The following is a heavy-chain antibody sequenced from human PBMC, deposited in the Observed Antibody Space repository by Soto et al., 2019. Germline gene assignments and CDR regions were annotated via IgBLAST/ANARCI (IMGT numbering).Heavy chain of an antibody. CDR3: ARSTGGYSYGSLDY. Sequence: PGASLRLSCAASVFTASSNYMSWFRQTPGKGLEWVSVIYSGGTTYYADSVKGRFTISRDNSKNTLYLQMNSLRAEDTAVYYCARSTGGYSYGSLDYWGQGTLVTVSS. CDR2: IYSGGTT. V-gene: IGHV3-53*01. CDR1: VFTASSNY. J-gene: IGHJ4*02. D-gene: IGHD5-18*01.